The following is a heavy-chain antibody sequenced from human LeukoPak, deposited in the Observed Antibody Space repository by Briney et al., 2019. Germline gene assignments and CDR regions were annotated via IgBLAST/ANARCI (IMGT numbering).Heavy chain of an antibody. J-gene: IGHJ3*02. CDR3: AREHPVGGEYVDAFDI. CDR1: GVTFCSYS. V-gene: IGHV3-21*01. CDR2: ISRGSSEK. D-gene: IGHD4-17*01. Sequence: VGSPRLSSVASGVTFCSYSMNCGRHAPGKGLEWVSPISRGSSEKYQAESGNGRFTISKDTAKNSLYLQKNSMREEDAAMYYCAREHPVGGEYVDAFDIWGQGTMVTVSS.